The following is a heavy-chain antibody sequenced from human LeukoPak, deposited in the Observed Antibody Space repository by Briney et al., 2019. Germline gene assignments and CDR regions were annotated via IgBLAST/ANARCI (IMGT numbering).Heavy chain of an antibody. Sequence: PGGSLRLSCAASGFTFSSYGMHWVRQAPGKGLEWEAVISYDGSNKYYADSVKGRFTISRDNSKNTLYLQMNSLRAEDTAMYYCAKEHYYYDSSGYFSPDYWGQGTLVTVSS. V-gene: IGHV3-30*18. CDR3: AKEHYYYDSSGYFSPDY. D-gene: IGHD3-22*01. CDR1: GFTFSSYG. J-gene: IGHJ4*02. CDR2: ISYDGSNK.